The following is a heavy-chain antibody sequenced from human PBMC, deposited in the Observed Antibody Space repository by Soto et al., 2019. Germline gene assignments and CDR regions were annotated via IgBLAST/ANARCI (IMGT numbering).Heavy chain of an antibody. J-gene: IGHJ5*02. D-gene: IGHD3-3*01. CDR2: ISAYDGKT. V-gene: IGHV1-18*01. CDR1: GYNFNIYG. Sequence: APVKVSSKASGYNFNIYGINWVRQAPGQGLELMGWISAYDGKTTYAEKFQGRVTMTTDASTSTAYMELRSLRSDDTAVYYCARDPHEYWTSYWFDPWGQGTLVTVAS. CDR3: ARDPHEYWTSYWFDP.